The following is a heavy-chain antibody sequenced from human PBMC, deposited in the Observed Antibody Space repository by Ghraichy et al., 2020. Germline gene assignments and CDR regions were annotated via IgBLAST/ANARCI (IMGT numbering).Heavy chain of an antibody. V-gene: IGHV3-23*01. CDR3: AKVAKYSTIYYYGMDV. CDR2: ISGSGGST. Sequence: GGSLRLSCAASGFTFSSYAMSWVRQAPGKGLERVSDISGSGGSTYYADSVKGRFTISRDNSKNTLYLQMNSLRAEDTAVYYCAKVAKYSTIYYYGMDVWGHGNTVTDS. CDR1: GFTFSSYA. J-gene: IGHJ6*02. D-gene: IGHD6-6*01.